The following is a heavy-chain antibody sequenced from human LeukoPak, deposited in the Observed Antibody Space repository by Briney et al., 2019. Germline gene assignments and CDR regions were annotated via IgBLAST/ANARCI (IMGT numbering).Heavy chain of an antibody. Sequence: SSETLSLTCTVSGGSISSSSYYWGWIRQPPGKGLEWIGSIYYSGSTYYNPSLKSRVTISVDTSKNQFSLKLSSVTAADTAVYYCARLVVVADAGSDWGQGTLVTVSS. CDR1: GGSISSSSYY. CDR2: IYYSGST. CDR3: ARLVVVADAGSD. J-gene: IGHJ4*02. D-gene: IGHD2-15*01. V-gene: IGHV4-39*07.